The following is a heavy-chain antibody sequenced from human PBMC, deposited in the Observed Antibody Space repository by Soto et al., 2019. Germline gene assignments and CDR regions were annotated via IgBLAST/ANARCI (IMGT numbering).Heavy chain of an antibody. CDR1: GFTFSSYA. Sequence: GGSLRLSCAASGFTFSSYAMSWVRQAPGKGLEWVSAISGSGGSTYYADSVKGRFTISRDNSKNTLYLQMNSLRAEDTAVYYCAKVGYCSSTSCLGSNDAFDIWGQGTMVTVSS. V-gene: IGHV3-23*01. J-gene: IGHJ3*02. D-gene: IGHD2-2*01. CDR3: AKVGYCSSTSCLGSNDAFDI. CDR2: ISGSGGST.